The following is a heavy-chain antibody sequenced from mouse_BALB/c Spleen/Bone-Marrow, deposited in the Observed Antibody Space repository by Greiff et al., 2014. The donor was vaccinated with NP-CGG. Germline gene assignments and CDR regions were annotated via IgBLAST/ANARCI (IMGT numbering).Heavy chain of an antibody. Sequence: VQLQQSGAELAKPGASVKMSCKASGYTFTDTWIHWIKQRPGQGLEWIGYINPSTGYAEYNQNFKDKATLTVDESSSTAYMQLSSLTSEDSAVYYCARDYWGQGTTLAVSS. CDR3: ARDY. V-gene: IGHV1-7*01. CDR1: GYTFTDTW. CDR2: INPSTGYA. J-gene: IGHJ2*01.